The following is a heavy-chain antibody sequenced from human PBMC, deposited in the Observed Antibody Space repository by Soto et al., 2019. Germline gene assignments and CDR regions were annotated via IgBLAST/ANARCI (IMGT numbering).Heavy chain of an antibody. D-gene: IGHD3-10*01. V-gene: IGHV3-21*01. CDR3: ARETNRGEDAFDI. J-gene: IGHJ3*02. CDR2: ISSSSSYI. CDR1: GFTFSSYS. Sequence: EVQLVESGGGLVKPGGSLRLSCAASGFTFSSYSMNWVRQAPGKGLEWVSSISSSSSYIYYADSVKGRFTISRDNAKNSLYLQMNSLRAEDTAVYYCARETNRGEDAFDIWGQGTMVTVSS.